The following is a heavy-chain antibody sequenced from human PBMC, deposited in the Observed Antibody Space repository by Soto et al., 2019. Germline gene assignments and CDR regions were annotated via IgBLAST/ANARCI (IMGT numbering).Heavy chain of an antibody. D-gene: IGHD6-13*01. CDR2: IYYSGST. J-gene: IGHJ5*02. CDR3: ARGGAAAGNWKVESFDP. CDR1: VGSISSSSYY. V-gene: IGHV4-61*05. Sequence: SETLSLTCTVSVGSISSSSYYWGWIRQPPGKGLEWIAYIYYSGSTNYNPSLKSRVTISVDTSKNQFSLKLSSVTAADTAVYYCARGGAAAGNWKVESFDPWGQGTLVTVSS.